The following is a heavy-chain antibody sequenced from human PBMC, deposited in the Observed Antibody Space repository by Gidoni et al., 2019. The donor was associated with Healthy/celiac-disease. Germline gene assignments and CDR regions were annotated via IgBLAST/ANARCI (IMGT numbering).Heavy chain of an antibody. D-gene: IGHD6-19*01. CDR2: ISYDGSNK. CDR3: AKDRLGSRYV. V-gene: IGHV3-30*18. CDR1: GFPFSSYG. J-gene: IGHJ6*04. Sequence: QVQLVESGGGVVQPGRSLRLSGADCGFPFSSYGMHWVRQAPGKGLEWVAVISYDGSNKYYADSVKGRFTISRDNSKNTLYLQMNSLRAEDTAVYYCAKDRLGSRYVLGKGTTVTVSS.